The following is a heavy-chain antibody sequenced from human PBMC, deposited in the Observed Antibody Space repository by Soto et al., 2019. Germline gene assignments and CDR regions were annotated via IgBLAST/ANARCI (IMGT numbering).Heavy chain of an antibody. CDR2: IYTSGST. J-gene: IGHJ4*02. Sequence: SETLSLTCTVSGGSISSYCWSWIRQPAGKGLEWIGRIYTSGSTNYNPSLKSRVTMSVDTSKNQFPLKLSSVTAADTAVYYCARDGRVGGYPGFDYWGQGTLVTVYS. CDR1: GGSISSYC. D-gene: IGHD5-12*01. CDR3: ARDGRVGGYPGFDY. V-gene: IGHV4-4*07.